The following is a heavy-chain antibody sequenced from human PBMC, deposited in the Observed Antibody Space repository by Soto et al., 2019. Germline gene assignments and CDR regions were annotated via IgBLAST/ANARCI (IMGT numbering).Heavy chain of an antibody. J-gene: IGHJ4*02. CDR3: TRDWEITVSTWSFGGF. CDR1: GGTFSPYT. V-gene: IGHV1-69*08. Sequence: QVQLVQSGAEVKKPGSSVKVSCKASGGTFSPYTINWVRQAPGQGLEWMGRIIPFHGVTNYAQKFQARVKITADKSTSTGYMELSGLRFEDTAMYYCTRDWEITVSTWSFGGFWGRGTLVTVSS. CDR2: IIPFHGVT. D-gene: IGHD3-10*01.